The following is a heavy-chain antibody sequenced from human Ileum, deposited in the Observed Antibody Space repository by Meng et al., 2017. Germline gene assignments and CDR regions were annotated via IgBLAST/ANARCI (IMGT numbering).Heavy chain of an antibody. CDR2: ISRSGTT. Sequence: VKLQQWGAGLLKPSETLSLTCAIGGGSFSTYYWSWIRQPPGKGLEWIGEISRSGTTNYNPSLKSRVTISVDTSKNQFSLTVTSVTAADSALYYCARSGVTTVTYLDWGQGTLVTVSS. CDR1: GGSFSTYY. J-gene: IGHJ4*02. CDR3: ARSGVTTVTYLD. V-gene: IGHV4-34*01. D-gene: IGHD4-11*01.